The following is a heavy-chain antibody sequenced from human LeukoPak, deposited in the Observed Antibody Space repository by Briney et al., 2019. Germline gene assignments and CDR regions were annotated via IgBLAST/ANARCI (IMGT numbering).Heavy chain of an antibody. CDR1: GFTFNSSA. CDR3: ARDCSTTTCYKAFDY. V-gene: IGHV3-23*01. J-gene: IGHJ4*02. D-gene: IGHD2-2*02. Sequence: GGSLRLSCAASGFTFNSSAMSWVRQAPGKGLEWVSAISASGASTFYADFVKGRFTISRDNSKNTLSLQMNSLRAEDTAVYYCARDCSTTTCYKAFDYWGQGTLVTVSS. CDR2: ISASGAST.